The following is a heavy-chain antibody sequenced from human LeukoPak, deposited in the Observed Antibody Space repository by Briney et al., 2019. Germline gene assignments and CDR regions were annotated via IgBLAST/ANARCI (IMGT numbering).Heavy chain of an antibody. Sequence: GGSLRLXCAASGFTFSSYEMNWVRQAPGKALEWVSSISSSSSYIYYADSVKGRFTISRDNAKNSLYLQMNSLRAEDTAVYYCARDADFWSGGYYYYYMDVWGKGTTVTVSS. CDR1: GFTFSSYE. V-gene: IGHV3-21*01. J-gene: IGHJ6*03. CDR3: ARDADFWSGGYYYYYMDV. D-gene: IGHD3-3*01. CDR2: ISSSSSYI.